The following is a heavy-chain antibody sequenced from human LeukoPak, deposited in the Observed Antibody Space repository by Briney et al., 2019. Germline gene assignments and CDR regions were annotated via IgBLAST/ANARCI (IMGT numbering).Heavy chain of an antibody. D-gene: IGHD6-13*01. CDR1: GYTFTGYY. Sequence: ASVKVSCKPSGYTFTGYYIHWVRQAPGQGLEWLGWINPNTGDTNYAQKFQGRVTTTRDTSISTAYMELSSLRSDDTAVYYCARDVSSVATAAPGHWGVDVWGQGTTVTVSS. CDR3: ARDVSSVATAAPGHWGVDV. V-gene: IGHV1-2*02. J-gene: IGHJ6*02. CDR2: INPNTGDT.